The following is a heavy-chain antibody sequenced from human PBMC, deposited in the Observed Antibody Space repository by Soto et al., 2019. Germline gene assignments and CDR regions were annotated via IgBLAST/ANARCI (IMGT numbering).Heavy chain of an antibody. V-gene: IGHV3-23*05. CDR1: GFTFSSYA. J-gene: IGHJ5*01. CDR2: LHTRGTRT. D-gene: IGHD3-16*01. Sequence: EVQLLESGGGLEQPGGALRLSCEASGFTFSSYAMSAVRQAPGRGLERVSGLHTRGTRTSYADSVKGRFTVSRDNSKNTLYVQVMSLRAEDTAVYYCAKAVFHDSDNYRNCFDSWGQGTLVTVSS. CDR3: AKAVFHDSDNYRNCFDS.